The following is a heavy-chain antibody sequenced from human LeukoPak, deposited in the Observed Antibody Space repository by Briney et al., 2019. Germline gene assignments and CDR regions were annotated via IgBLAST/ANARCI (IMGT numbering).Heavy chain of an antibody. D-gene: IGHD4-17*01. CDR1: GGSINNYY. CDR3: ARVVTTVDAFDI. V-gene: IGHV4-59*01. Sequence: PSETLSPTCTVSGGSINNYYWSWIRQSPGKGLEWIGYIYYSGSTNYNPSLKSRVTISVDTSKNHFSLKLSSVTAADTAVYYCARVVTTVDAFDIWGQGTMVTVSS. J-gene: IGHJ3*02. CDR2: IYYSGST.